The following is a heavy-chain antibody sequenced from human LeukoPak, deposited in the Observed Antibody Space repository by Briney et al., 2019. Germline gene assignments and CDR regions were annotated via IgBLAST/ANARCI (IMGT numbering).Heavy chain of an antibody. J-gene: IGHJ5*02. CDR3: ARARDWSAGSWFDP. D-gene: IGHD3/OR15-3a*01. CDR1: GGFISSYY. V-gene: IGHV4-59*01. CDR2: IFYRGVT. Sequence: SETLSLTCIVSGGFISSYYWNWIRRPPGKGLEWIGNIFYRGVTNYNPSLKSRVIMSVDTSKNQFSLKLYSVTAADTAMYYCARARDWSAGSWFDPWGQGILVTVSS.